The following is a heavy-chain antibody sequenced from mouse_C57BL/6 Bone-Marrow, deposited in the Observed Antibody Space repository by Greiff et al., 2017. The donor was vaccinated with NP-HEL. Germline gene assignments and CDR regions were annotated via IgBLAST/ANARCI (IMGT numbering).Heavy chain of an antibody. V-gene: IGHV1-81*01. D-gene: IGHD2-1*01. CDR2: IYPRSGNT. J-gene: IGHJ1*03. CDR3: ARGDGNNWYFDV. Sequence: VQLQQSGAELARPGASVKLSCKASGYTFTSYGISWVKQRTGQGLEWIGEIYPRSGNTYYNEKFKGKATLTADKSSSTAYMELRSLTSEDSAVYFCARGDGNNWYFDVWGTGTTVTVSS. CDR1: GYTFTSYG.